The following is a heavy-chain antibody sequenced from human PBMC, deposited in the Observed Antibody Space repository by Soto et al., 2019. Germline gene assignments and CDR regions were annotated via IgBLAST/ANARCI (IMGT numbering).Heavy chain of an antibody. CDR2: IYYRGST. CDR1: GGSITSSSYY. J-gene: IGHJ4*02. V-gene: IGHV4-39*01. Sequence: SETLSLTCSVSGGSITSSSYYWGWIRQAPGKGLEWIGTIYYRGSTYYNPSLKSRVTISADTSKNQFSLKLSSVTAADTAVYYCASPVGDDYTFDYWGQGTLVTVSS. CDR3: ASPVGDDYTFDY. D-gene: IGHD4-4*01.